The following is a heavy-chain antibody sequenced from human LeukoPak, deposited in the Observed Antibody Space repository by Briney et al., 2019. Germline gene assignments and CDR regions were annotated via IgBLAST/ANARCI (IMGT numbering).Heavy chain of an antibody. CDR1: GFIFSNYA. CDR3: AQDYGRDGEGTMFDY. D-gene: IGHD3-10*01. CDR2: IYGGGITT. J-gene: IGHJ4*02. Sequence: GGSLRLSCAVSGFIFSNYAMSWVRQAPGKGLDWVSGIYGGGITTHYADSVKGRFTISRDNSKNTLYLEMNSMRAEDTAVYYCAQDYGRDGEGTMFDYWGQGILVTVSS. V-gene: IGHV3-23*01.